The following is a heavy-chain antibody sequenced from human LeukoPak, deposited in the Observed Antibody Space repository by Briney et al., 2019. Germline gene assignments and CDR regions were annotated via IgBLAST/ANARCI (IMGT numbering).Heavy chain of an antibody. CDR3: ARGPTLIWRYYFDY. CDR1: GGTFSSYA. D-gene: IGHD2-21*01. Sequence: GASGKVSCKASGGTFSSYAISWVRQAPGQGLEWMGGIIPIFGTANYAQKFQGRVTITTDESTSTAYMELSSLRSEDTAVYYCARGPTLIWRYYFDYWGQGTLVTVSS. J-gene: IGHJ4*02. CDR2: IIPIFGTA. V-gene: IGHV1-69*05.